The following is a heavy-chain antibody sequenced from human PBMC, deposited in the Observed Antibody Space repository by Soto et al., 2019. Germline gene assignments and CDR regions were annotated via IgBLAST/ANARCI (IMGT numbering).Heavy chain of an antibody. CDR2: IHYTGNT. CDR3: ASADGFGVVTPFMDY. D-gene: IGHD3-3*01. J-gene: IGHJ4*02. Sequence: QLQLQESGPGLVKPSETLSLICTVSGDSISSGRYHWGWIRQPPGKGLEFIATIHYTGNTHYNPSLRCRVTIFVDTSKSQFSLRLSSVTAADTAVYYCASADGFGVVTPFMDYLGQGTLVTVSS. CDR1: GDSISSGRYH. V-gene: IGHV4-39*01.